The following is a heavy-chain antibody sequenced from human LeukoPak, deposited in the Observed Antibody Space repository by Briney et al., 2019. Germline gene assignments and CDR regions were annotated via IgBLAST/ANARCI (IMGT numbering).Heavy chain of an antibody. CDR1: GFTFSTYA. CDR3: AKLAYCGGDCYWTLRSDY. V-gene: IGHV3-23*01. J-gene: IGHJ4*02. Sequence: GGSLRLSCAASGFTFSTYAMNWVRQAPGKGLEWVSAISGSGGSTYYADSVKGRFTISRDNAKNTLYLQMNSLRAEDTAVYYCAKLAYCGGDCYWTLRSDYWGQGTLVTVSS. D-gene: IGHD2-21*02. CDR2: ISGSGGST.